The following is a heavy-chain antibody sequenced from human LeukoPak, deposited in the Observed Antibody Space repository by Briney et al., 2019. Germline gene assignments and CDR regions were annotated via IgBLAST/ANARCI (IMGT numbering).Heavy chain of an antibody. CDR3: AREYRGEYYFAY. D-gene: IGHD3-10*01. CDR1: GFTLSSYW. Sequence: GGSLRLSCAASGFTLSSYWMHWVRQAPGKGLVWVSRINSDGSSTTYADSVKGRFTISRDNSKNTLYLQMNSLRAEDTAVYYCAREYRGEYYFAYWGQGTLVTVSP. CDR2: INSDGSST. V-gene: IGHV3-74*01. J-gene: IGHJ4*02.